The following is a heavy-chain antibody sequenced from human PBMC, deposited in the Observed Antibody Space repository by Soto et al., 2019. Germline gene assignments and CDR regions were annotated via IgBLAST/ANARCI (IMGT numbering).Heavy chain of an antibody. CDR2: IYWDDDK. CDR3: AHIGRRRRHFDY. CDR1: GFSLTTSGVG. J-gene: IGHJ4*02. Sequence: SGPTPVNPTHTLTQTCTFSGFSLTTSGVGVGWIRQPPGKALEWLALIYWDDDKRYSPSLKSRLTITKDTSKNQVVLTMTNMDPVDTATYYCAHIGRRRRHFDYWGQGTLVTVSS. D-gene: IGHD6-25*01. V-gene: IGHV2-5*02.